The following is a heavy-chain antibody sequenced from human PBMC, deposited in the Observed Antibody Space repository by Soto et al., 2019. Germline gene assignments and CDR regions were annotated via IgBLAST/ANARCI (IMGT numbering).Heavy chain of an antibody. V-gene: IGHV4-59*01. CDR2: IYYSGST. CDR3: ARTIAAAFTDV. Sequence: SETLSLTCTVSGGSISSYYWSWIRQPPGKGLEWIGYIYYSGSTNYNPSLKSRVTISVDTSKNQFSLKLSSVTAADTAVYYCARTIAAAFTDVWGQGTTVTVSS. D-gene: IGHD6-13*01. J-gene: IGHJ6*02. CDR1: GGSISSYY.